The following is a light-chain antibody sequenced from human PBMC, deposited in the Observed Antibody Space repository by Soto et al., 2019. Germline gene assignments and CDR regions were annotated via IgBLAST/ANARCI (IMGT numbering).Light chain of an antibody. Sequence: EIVLTQSPVTLSLSPGERATLSCRASQSVSSYLAWYQQKPGQAPRLLIYDASKRATGIPARFSGSRSGTDFTLTISSLEHEDFAVYYCQQRSKWPSTFGEGAKVEIK. CDR3: QQRSKWPST. J-gene: IGKJ4*01. V-gene: IGKV3-11*01. CDR1: QSVSSY. CDR2: DAS.